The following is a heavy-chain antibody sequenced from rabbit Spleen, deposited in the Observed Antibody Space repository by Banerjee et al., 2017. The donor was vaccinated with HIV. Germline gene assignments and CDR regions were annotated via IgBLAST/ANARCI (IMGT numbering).Heavy chain of an antibody. V-gene: IGHV1S40*01. Sequence: QSLEESGGGLVQPGGSLKLSCTASGFDLSSYYYMCWVRQAPGKGLEWIGCIYIGGGNTRYASWAKGRFTISKTSSTTVTLQMTSLTAADTATYFCARKPDGSHYNLWGPGTLVTVS. J-gene: IGHJ4*01. CDR2: IYIGGGNT. CDR3: ARKPDGSHYNL. CDR1: GFDLSSYYY. D-gene: IGHD5-1*01.